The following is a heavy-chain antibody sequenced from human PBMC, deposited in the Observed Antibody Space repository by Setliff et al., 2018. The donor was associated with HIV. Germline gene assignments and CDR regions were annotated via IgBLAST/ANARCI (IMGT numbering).Heavy chain of an antibody. CDR1: GDSVSNYSAA. D-gene: IGHD6-13*01. CDR3: ARSITTAGTVFDY. Sequence: SQTLSLTCAISGDSVSNYSAAWNWIRQSPSRGLEWLGRTFHRSNWYSDYAESVRSRITINPDTSKNQLSLQLHSVTPEDTAVYYCARSITTAGTVFDYWGQGTLVTVSS. CDR2: TFHRSNWYS. J-gene: IGHJ4*02. V-gene: IGHV6-1*01.